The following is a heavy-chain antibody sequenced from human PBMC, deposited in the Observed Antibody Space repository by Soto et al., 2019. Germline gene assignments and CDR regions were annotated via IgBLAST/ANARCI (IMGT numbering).Heavy chain of an antibody. V-gene: IGHV3-74*01. CDR3: ARTYCSGGSCYSWGDH. CDR2: IKSDGSTT. J-gene: IGHJ4*02. CDR1: GFTFSTYW. D-gene: IGHD2-15*01. Sequence: EVQLVESGGGLVQPGGSLRLSCAASGFTFSTYWMHWVRQAPGKGLVWVSRIKSDGSTTNYADSVKGRFTISRDNAKNTLYLQMNSLRVEDTAVYYCARTYCSGGSCYSWGDHWGQGNLVTVSS.